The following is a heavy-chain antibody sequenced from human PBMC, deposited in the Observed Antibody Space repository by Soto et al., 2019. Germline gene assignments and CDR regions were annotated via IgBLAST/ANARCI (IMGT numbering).Heavy chain of an antibody. CDR1: GFTFSSYG. CDR2: IWYDGSNK. J-gene: IGHJ6*02. V-gene: IGHV3-33*01. Sequence: GGSLRLSCAASGFTFSSYGMHWVRQAPGKGLEWVAVIWYDGSNKYYADSVKGRFTISRDNSKNTLYLQMNSLRAEDTAVYYCARAWEDYSNPFDSYGMDVWGQGTTVTVSS. CDR3: ARAWEDYSNPFDSYGMDV. D-gene: IGHD4-4*01.